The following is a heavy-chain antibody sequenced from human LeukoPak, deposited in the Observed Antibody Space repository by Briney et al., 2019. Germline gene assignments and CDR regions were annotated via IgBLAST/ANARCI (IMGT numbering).Heavy chain of an antibody. D-gene: IGHD3-16*01. V-gene: IGHV3-49*04. Sequence: PGGSLRLSCTASGFTLGDYAMSWVRQAPGKGLEWVGFIRSKAYGGTTEYAASVKGRFTISRDDSKSIAYLQMNSLKTEDTAVYYCTRDLQYAYVWGRPFDYWGQGTLVTVSS. CDR1: GFTLGDYA. CDR2: IRSKAYGGTT. J-gene: IGHJ4*02. CDR3: TRDLQYAYVWGRPFDY.